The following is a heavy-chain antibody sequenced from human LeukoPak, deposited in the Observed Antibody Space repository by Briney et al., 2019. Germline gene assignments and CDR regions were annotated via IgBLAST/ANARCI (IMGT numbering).Heavy chain of an antibody. J-gene: IGHJ4*02. D-gene: IGHD5-18*01. CDR3: ARGGFNAAMVDY. V-gene: IGHV3-74*01. CDR2: INSDGSST. Sequence: GGSLRLSCAASGFTFSSYWMHWVRQAPGKGLVWVSRINSDGSSTSYADSVKGRFTIPRDNAKNTLYLQMNSLRAEDTAVYYCARGGFNAAMVDYWGQGTLVTVSS. CDR1: GFTFSSYW.